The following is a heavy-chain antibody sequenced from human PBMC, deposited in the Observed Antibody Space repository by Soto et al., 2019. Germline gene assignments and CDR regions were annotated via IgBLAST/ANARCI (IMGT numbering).Heavy chain of an antibody. CDR2: VSCSGVGT. D-gene: IGHD4-17*01. Sequence: EVQLLESGGGLVQPGGSLRLSCAASGFSFSTYAMSWVRQAPGKGLMWVSGVSCSGVGTYYADSVKGRFIISRDNSKKMVDLQMNGLGAEGADVYHCAKKDYCGCLSLGAVDIWGQGTLVTVSS. J-gene: IGHJ3*02. CDR3: AKKDYCGCLSLGAVDI. CDR1: GFSFSTYA. V-gene: IGHV3-23*01.